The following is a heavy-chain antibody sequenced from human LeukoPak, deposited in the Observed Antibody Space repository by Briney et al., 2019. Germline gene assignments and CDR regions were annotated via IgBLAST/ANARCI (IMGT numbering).Heavy chain of an antibody. CDR1: GFTFSSYW. J-gene: IGHJ3*02. CDR3: ARLCSGDSCYGGFDI. Sequence: GGSLRLSCAASGFTFSSYWMSWVRQAPGKGLEWVANIKQDGSEKYYVDSVKGRFTISRDNAKNSLYLQMNSLRAEDTAVYYCARLCSGDSCYGGFDIWGQGTMVTVSS. V-gene: IGHV3-7*01. CDR2: IKQDGSEK. D-gene: IGHD2-15*01.